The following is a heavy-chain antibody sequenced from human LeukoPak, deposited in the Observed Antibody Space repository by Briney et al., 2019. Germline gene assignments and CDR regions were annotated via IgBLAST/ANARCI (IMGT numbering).Heavy chain of an antibody. CDR1: GYTFTSYG. J-gene: IGHJ5*02. V-gene: IGHV1-18*01. Sequence: ASVKVSCKASGYTFTSYGISWVRQAPGQGLEWMGWISAYNGSTNYAQKLQGRVTMTTDTSTSTAYMELRSLRSDDTAVYYCARPHLGYCSGGSCYGAWFDPWGQGTLVTVSS. CDR3: ARPHLGYCSGGSCYGAWFDP. D-gene: IGHD2-15*01. CDR2: ISAYNGST.